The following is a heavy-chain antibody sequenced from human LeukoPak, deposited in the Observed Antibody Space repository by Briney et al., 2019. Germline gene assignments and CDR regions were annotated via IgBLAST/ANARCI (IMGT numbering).Heavy chain of an antibody. CDR1: GGSISSYY. J-gene: IGHJ4*02. D-gene: IGHD2-2*01. V-gene: IGHV4-4*07. Sequence: PSETLSLTCTVSGGSISSYYWSWIRQPAGKGLAWIGRIYTSGSTNYNPSLKSRVTMSVDTSKNQFSLKLSSVTAADTAVYYCARDRVVVVPAAKGGIDYWGQGTLVTVSS. CDR2: IYTSGST. CDR3: ARDRVVVVPAAKGGIDY.